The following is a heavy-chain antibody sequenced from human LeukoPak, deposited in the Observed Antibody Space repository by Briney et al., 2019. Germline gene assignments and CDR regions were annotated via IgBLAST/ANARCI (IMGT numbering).Heavy chain of an antibody. CDR2: ISSGGSTI. CDR3: ARHGSYSSSWYVGHYFDY. CDR1: GFTFSDYY. Sequence: GGSLRLSCAASGFTFSDYYMSWIRQAPGKGLEWISYISSGGSTIYYADSVRGQFTISRDNAKKSLYLQMNSLRAEDTAVYYCARHGSYSSSWYVGHYFDYWGQGTLVTVSS. V-gene: IGHV3-11*01. D-gene: IGHD6-13*01. J-gene: IGHJ4*02.